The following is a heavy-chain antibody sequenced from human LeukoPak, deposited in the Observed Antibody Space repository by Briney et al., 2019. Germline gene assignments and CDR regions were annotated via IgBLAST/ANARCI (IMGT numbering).Heavy chain of an antibody. V-gene: IGHV3-9*01. J-gene: IGHJ4*02. CDR2: ISWNSGSI. CDR1: GFTFDDYA. Sequence: GGSLRLSCAASGFTFDDYAMPWVRQAPGKGLEWVSGISWNSGSIGYADSVKGRFTISRDNAKNSLYLQMNSLRAEDTALYYCAKDREADSWCYFDYWGQGTLVTVSS. CDR3: AKDREADSWCYFDY. D-gene: IGHD6-13*01.